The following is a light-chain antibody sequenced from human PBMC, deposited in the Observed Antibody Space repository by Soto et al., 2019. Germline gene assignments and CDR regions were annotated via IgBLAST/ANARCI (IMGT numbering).Light chain of an antibody. CDR2: SNN. Sequence: QSVLTQPPSASGTPGQRVSISCSGSSSNIGTNTVNWYQHLPGSAPKLLIYSNNQRPSGDPDRFSGSKSATSASLAISGLQPDAEADYYGEAWDGSLNVVLFGGGTKVTVL. CDR1: SSNIGTNT. J-gene: IGLJ2*01. V-gene: IGLV1-44*01. CDR3: EAWDGSLNVVL.